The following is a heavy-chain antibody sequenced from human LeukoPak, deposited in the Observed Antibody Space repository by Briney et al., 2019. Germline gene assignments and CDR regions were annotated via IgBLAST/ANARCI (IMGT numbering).Heavy chain of an antibody. CDR1: GFTFDEYA. V-gene: IGHV3-9*01. Sequence: PGGSLRLSCVGSGFTFDEYAIHWVRQVPGKGLEWVSGINWNSGNIGYADSVKGRFTISRDNAKNTLYLQMNSLRAEDTAVYYCAKDQRYCSGGSCYDNWFDPWGQGTLVTVSS. D-gene: IGHD2-15*01. J-gene: IGHJ5*02. CDR3: AKDQRYCSGGSCYDNWFDP. CDR2: INWNSGNI.